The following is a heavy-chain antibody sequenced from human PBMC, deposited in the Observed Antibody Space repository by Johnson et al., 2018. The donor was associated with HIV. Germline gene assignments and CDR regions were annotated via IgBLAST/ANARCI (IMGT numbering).Heavy chain of an antibody. D-gene: IGHD4-11*01. CDR2: ISYDGRNK. J-gene: IGHJ3*02. CDR1: GFTFSSYG. V-gene: IGHV3-30*03. CDR3: ARDRDFYSGGDAFDI. Sequence: QVQLVESGGGVVQPGRSLRLSCAASGFTFSSYGMHWVRQAPGTGLEWVAVISYDGRNKYYADSVKGRFTISRDNSKNKLYLQINSLGAEDTAVYYCARDRDFYSGGDAFDIWGQGTMVTVSS.